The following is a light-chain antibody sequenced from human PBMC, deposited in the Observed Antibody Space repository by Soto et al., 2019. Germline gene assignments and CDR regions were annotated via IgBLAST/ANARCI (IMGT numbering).Light chain of an antibody. V-gene: IGLV2-14*03. CDR3: SSYTSSRTLGV. J-gene: IGLJ1*01. CDR1: SRDVGGYNY. CDR2: DVS. Sequence: QSVLTQPASVSVYPGQSITISCTGTSRDVGGYNYFSWYQQQPGKAPKVMLYDVSNRPSGVSNHFSGSKSGNTASLPISGLQAEDEVDYYCSSYTSSRTLGVFGTGTKVTVL.